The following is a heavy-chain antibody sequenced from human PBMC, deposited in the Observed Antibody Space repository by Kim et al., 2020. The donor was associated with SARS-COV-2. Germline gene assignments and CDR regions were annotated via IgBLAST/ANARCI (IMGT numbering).Heavy chain of an antibody. CDR1: GGSFSGYY. V-gene: IGHV4-34*01. CDR2: INHSGST. D-gene: IGHD3-10*01. CDR3: ARGGGRFRELAVNWFDP. Sequence: SETLSLTCAVYGGSFSGYYWSWIRQPPGKGLEWIGEINHSGSTNYNPSLKSRVTISVDTSKNQFSLKLSSVTAADTAVYYCARGGGRFRELAVNWFDPWGQGTLVTVSS. J-gene: IGHJ5*02.